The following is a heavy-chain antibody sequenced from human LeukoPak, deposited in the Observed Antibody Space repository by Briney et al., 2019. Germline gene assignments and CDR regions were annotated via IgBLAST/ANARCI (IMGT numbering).Heavy chain of an antibody. CDR3: VKGQTSTWYYFDF. CDR1: GFTFSSYA. V-gene: IGHV3-23*01. J-gene: IGHJ4*02. Sequence: PGGSLRLSCAASGFTFSSYAMTWVRQAPGKGLEWVPIISGSGGTTYCADSVKGRFTISRDNSKNTLYLQMSSLRAEDTAVYYCVKGQTSTWYYFDFWGQGTLVTVSS. D-gene: IGHD6-13*01. CDR2: ISGSGGTT.